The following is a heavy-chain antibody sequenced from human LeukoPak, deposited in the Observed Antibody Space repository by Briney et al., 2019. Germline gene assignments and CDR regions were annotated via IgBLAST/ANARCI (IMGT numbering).Heavy chain of an antibody. V-gene: IGHV3-23*01. Sequence: PGGSLRLSCAVSGITLSNYGMSWVRQAPGKGLECVAGTSGSGDTTNYADAVKGRFPISRDNPKNTLYLQMTSMRAEDTAVYFCEKRGVVIRVILVGFHREAYYFDSWGQGALVTVSS. CDR3: EKRGVVIRVILVGFHREAYYFDS. CDR1: GITLSNYG. D-gene: IGHD3-22*01. J-gene: IGHJ4*02. CDR2: TSGSGDTT.